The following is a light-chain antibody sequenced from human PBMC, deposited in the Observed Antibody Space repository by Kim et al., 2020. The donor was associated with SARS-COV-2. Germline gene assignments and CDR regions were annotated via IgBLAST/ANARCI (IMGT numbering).Light chain of an antibody. J-gene: IGKJ2*01. CDR2: AAS. CDR3: QQYIASPPLYT. CDR1: QTANGRY. Sequence: EIVLTQSPGTLSVSLGERATLSCRASQTANGRYFAWYQQKPGQAPRLLIYAASSRATGIPDRFSGSGSGTDFTLTISRVEPEDSAVYYCQQYIASPPLYTFGQGTKLEI. V-gene: IGKV3-20*01.